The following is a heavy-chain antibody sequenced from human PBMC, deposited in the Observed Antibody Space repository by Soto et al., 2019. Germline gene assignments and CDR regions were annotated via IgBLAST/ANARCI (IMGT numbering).Heavy chain of an antibody. CDR2: IWYDGSNK. Sequence: QVQLVESGGGVVQPGRSLRLSCAASGFTFSSYGMHWVRQAPGKGLEWVAVIWYDGSNKYYADSVKGRFTISRDNSKNTLYLQMNSLRAEDTAVYYCAKPLSYYYYMGVWGKGTTVTVSS. J-gene: IGHJ6*03. CDR3: AKPLSYYYYMGV. V-gene: IGHV3-33*06. CDR1: GFTFSSYG.